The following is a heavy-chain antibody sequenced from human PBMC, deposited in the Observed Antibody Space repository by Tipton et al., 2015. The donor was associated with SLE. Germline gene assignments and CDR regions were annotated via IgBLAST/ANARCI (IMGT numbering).Heavy chain of an antibody. CDR2: INHSGST. Sequence: GLVKPSETLSLTCAVYGGSFSGYYWSWIRQPPGKGLEWIGEINHSGSTNYKPSLKSRVTISVDTSKNQFSLKLSSVTAADTAVYYCARGGRGDGGNPFDPWGQGTLVTVSS. CDR1: GGSFSGYY. CDR3: ARGGRGDGGNPFDP. V-gene: IGHV4-34*01. J-gene: IGHJ5*02. D-gene: IGHD4-23*01.